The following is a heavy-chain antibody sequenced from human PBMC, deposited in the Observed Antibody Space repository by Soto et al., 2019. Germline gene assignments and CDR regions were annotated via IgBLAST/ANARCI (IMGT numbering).Heavy chain of an antibody. CDR2: IIPIFGTA. D-gene: IGHD5-12*01. V-gene: IGHV1-69*13. CDR3: ARFLFAGYEGGGAYYYYGMDV. J-gene: IGHJ6*02. CDR1: GGTFSSYA. Sequence: VKVSCKASGGTFSSYAISWVRQAPGQGLEWMGGIIPIFGTANYAQKFQGRVTITADKSTSTAYMELSSLRSEDTAVYYCARFLFAGYEGGGAYYYYGMDVWGQGTTVIVSS.